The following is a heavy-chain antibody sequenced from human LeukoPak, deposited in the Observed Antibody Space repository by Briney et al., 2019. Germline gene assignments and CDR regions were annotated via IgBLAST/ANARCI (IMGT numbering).Heavy chain of an antibody. D-gene: IGHD3-22*01. CDR1: GFTFSSYW. V-gene: IGHV3-74*01. Sequence: GGSLRLSCAASGFTFSSYWMHWVRQAPGKGLVWVSRINSDGSSTSYADSVKGRFTISRDNAKNTLYLQMNSLRAEDTAVYYCARPSDYYDSSVAFDIWGQGTMVTVSS. CDR3: ARPSDYYDSSVAFDI. J-gene: IGHJ3*02. CDR2: INSDGSST.